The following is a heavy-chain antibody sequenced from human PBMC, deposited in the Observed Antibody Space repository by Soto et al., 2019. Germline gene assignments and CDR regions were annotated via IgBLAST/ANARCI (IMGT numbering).Heavy chain of an antibody. CDR2: IIPIFGTA. V-gene: IGHV1-69*13. CDR1: GGTFSSYA. CDR3: ARDPRAYYDILTGYYNWWFDP. Sequence: GASVKVSCKASGGTFSSYAISWVRQAPGQGLEWMGGIIPIFGTANYAQKFQGRVTITADESTSTAYMELSSPRSEDTAVYYCARDPRAYYDILTGYYNWWFDPWGQGTLVTVSS. D-gene: IGHD3-9*01. J-gene: IGHJ5*02.